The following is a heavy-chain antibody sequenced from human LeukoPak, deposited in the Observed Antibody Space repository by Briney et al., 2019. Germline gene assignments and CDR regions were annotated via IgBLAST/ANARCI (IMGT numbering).Heavy chain of an antibody. D-gene: IGHD6-13*01. CDR2: MNPNSGNT. J-gene: IGHJ5*02. Sequence: ASVKVSCKASGYTFTSYDINWVRQATGQGLEWMGWMNPNSGNTGYAQKFQGRVTMTRNTSISIAYMELSSLRSEDTAVYYCASQGYSSSGTNGGQNWFDPWGQGTLVTVSS. V-gene: IGHV1-8*02. CDR1: GYTFTSYD. CDR3: ASQGYSSSGTNGGQNWFDP.